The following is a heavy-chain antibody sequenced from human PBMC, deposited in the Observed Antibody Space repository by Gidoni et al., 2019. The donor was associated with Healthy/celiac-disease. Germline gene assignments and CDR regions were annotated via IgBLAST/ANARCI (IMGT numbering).Heavy chain of an antibody. J-gene: IGHJ5*02. V-gene: IGHV5-51*03. CDR3: ARRVAVTTFVGWFDP. CDR2: IYPGDSDT. CDR1: GYSFTSYW. Sequence: EVQLVQSGAEVKKPGASLKISCKGSGYSFTSYWIGWVRQMPGQGLEWMGIIYPGDSDTRYSPSFQGQVTISADKSISTAYLQWSSLKASDTAMYYCARRVAVTTFVGWFDPWGQGTLVTVSS. D-gene: IGHD4-17*01.